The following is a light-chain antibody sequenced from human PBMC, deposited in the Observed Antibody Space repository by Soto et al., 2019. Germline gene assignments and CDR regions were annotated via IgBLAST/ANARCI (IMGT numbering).Light chain of an antibody. V-gene: IGKV1-39*01. CDR3: QQSYSTPGT. J-gene: IGKJ1*01. CDR2: AAS. Sequence: IQMTQSPSSLSASVGDRVTITCRASQSITYYLNWYQQIPGKAPKLLIYAASTLQSGVPSRFSGSGFGTDFTLAIPSLQPEDFATYYCQQSYSTPGTFGQGTKVDIK. CDR1: QSITYY.